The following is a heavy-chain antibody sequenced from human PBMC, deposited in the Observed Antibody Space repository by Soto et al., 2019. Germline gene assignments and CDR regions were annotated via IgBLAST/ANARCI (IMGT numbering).Heavy chain of an antibody. CDR1: GDSVSSNSAA. CDR3: ARDLSDIVVVPAALNWFDP. Sequence: SQTLSLTCAISGDSVSSNSAAWNWIRQSPSRGLEWLGRTYYRSKWYNDYAVSVKSRMTINPDTSKNQFSLQLNSVTPEDTAVYYCARDLSDIVVVPAALNWFDPWGQGTLVTVSS. J-gene: IGHJ5*02. D-gene: IGHD2-2*01. CDR2: TYYRSKWYN. V-gene: IGHV6-1*01.